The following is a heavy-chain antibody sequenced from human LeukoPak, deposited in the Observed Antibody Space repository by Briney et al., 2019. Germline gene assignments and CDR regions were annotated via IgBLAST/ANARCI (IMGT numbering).Heavy chain of an antibody. Sequence: GGSLRLSCAASGFTFSSYGMHWVRQAPGKGLEWVAFIRYDGSNKYYADSVKGRFTISRDNSKNTLYLQMNSLRAEDTAVYYCASRYCSSTSCPSDAFDIWGQGTMVTVSS. J-gene: IGHJ3*02. CDR2: IRYDGSNK. CDR3: ASRYCSSTSCPSDAFDI. D-gene: IGHD2-2*01. V-gene: IGHV3-30*02. CDR1: GFTFSSYG.